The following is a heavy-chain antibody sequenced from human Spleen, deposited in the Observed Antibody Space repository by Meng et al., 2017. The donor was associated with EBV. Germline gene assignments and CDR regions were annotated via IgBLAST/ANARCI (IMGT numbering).Heavy chain of an antibody. D-gene: IGHD3-10*01. CDR2: IYYSGST. Sequence: QGQLQGWGPGRVRPSETLSLNRTVSGGSNSGHYWSWIRQPPGKGLEWIGYIYYSGSTNYNPSFKSRVTISVDTSKNQFSLRLRSLTASDTAVYYCASDRGQNYYWGPGTLVTVSS. CDR1: GGSNSGHY. V-gene: IGHV4-59*11. J-gene: IGHJ4*02. CDR3: ASDRGQNYY.